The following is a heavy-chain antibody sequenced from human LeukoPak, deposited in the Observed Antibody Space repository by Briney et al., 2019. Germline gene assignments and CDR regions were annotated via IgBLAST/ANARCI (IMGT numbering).Heavy chain of an antibody. CDR3: AKDAVAGTWLHY. D-gene: IGHD6-19*01. CDR2: IRGDGRTT. J-gene: IGHJ4*02. V-gene: IGHV3-43*02. CDR1: GLTFGDYA. Sequence: GGSLRLSCAASGLTFGDYAMHWVRQAPGKGLEWVSLIRGDGRTTSYAGSVKGRFTISRDNSKNSLYLQMSSLRGEDTAMYYCAKDAVAGTWLHYWGRGTLVTVSS.